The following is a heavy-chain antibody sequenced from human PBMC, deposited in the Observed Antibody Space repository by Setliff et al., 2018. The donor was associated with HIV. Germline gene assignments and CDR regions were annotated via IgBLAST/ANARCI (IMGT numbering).Heavy chain of an antibody. CDR3: ARGRCSGGTCSGRYSYLHIDV. CDR1: GGSFSDYS. CDR2: IHHSGRT. Sequence: ETLSLTCAVYGGSFSDYSWTWIRRPPGKGLEWIGEIHHSGRTDYNPSLTSRVTMSVDSSKNQFSLRLSSVAAADTAVYYCARGRCSGGTCSGRYSYLHIDVWGKGTTVTVSS. D-gene: IGHD2-15*01. V-gene: IGHV4-34*01. J-gene: IGHJ6*03.